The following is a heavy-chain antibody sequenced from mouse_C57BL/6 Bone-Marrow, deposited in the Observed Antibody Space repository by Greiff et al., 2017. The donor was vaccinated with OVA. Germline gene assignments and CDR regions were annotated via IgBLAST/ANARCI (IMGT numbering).Heavy chain of an antibody. CDR2: IDSSDSYT. V-gene: IGHV1-69*01. CDR1: GYTFTSYW. Sequence: QVQLQQPGAELVMPGASVKLSCKASGYTFTSYWMHWVKQRPGQGLEWIGEIDSSDSYTNYNQKFKGKSTLTVDKSSSTAYMQLSSLTSEDSAVYYCARNNSNRAMDYWGQGTSVTVSS. J-gene: IGHJ4*01. CDR3: ARNNSNRAMDY. D-gene: IGHD2-5*01.